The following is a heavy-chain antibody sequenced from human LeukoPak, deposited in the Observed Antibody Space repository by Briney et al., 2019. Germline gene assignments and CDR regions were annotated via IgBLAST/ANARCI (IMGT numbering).Heavy chain of an antibody. Sequence: PSETLSLTCTDSSASITSSPYFWGWIRQSPGKGLEWIGSISYSGTTYYNPSLKSRVTISVDTSKNQFSLKLSSVTAADAAVYYCARGSEWFGKFDFWGLGTLVTVS. CDR1: SASITSSPYF. D-gene: IGHD3-10*01. J-gene: IGHJ4*02. V-gene: IGHV4-39*07. CDR2: ISYSGTT. CDR3: ARGSEWFGKFDF.